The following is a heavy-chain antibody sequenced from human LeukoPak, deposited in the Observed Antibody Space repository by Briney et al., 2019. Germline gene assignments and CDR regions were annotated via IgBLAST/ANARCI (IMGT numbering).Heavy chain of an antibody. D-gene: IGHD6-13*01. J-gene: IGHJ5*02. Sequence: SETLSLTCTVSGGSISSYYWSWIRQPPGKGLEWIGYISYSGSTNFNPSLKSRVTISVDTSKNQFSLKLSSVTAADTAVYFCARDRSSSSFFPTGFDPWGQEPWSPSPQ. CDR2: ISYSGST. CDR3: ARDRSSSSFFPTGFDP. CDR1: GGSISSYY. V-gene: IGHV4-59*01.